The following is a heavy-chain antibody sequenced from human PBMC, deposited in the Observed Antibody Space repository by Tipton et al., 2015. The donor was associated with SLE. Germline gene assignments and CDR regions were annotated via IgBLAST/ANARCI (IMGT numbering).Heavy chain of an antibody. CDR1: GFTFSSYA. Sequence: SLRLSCAASGFTFSSYAMSWVRQAPGKGLEWVSSISSSSVYIYYADSVKGRFTISRDNAKNSLYLQMNSLRAEDTAVYFCARGRGLVDYYYDTSGYYYDHWGQGTLVTVSS. CDR2: ISSSSVYI. J-gene: IGHJ5*02. CDR3: ARGRGLVDYYYDTSGYYYDH. V-gene: IGHV3-21*01. D-gene: IGHD3-22*01.